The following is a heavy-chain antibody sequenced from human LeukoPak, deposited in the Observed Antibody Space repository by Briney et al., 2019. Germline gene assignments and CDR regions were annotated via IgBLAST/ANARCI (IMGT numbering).Heavy chain of an antibody. D-gene: IGHD4-23*01. J-gene: IGHJ4*02. CDR1: GYSISSGYY. CDR2: IYHSGST. CDR3: AREGHTANYGGNDLPFDY. V-gene: IGHV4-38-2*02. Sequence: SETLSLTCTVSGYSISSGYYWGWIRQPPGKGLEWIGSIYHSGSTYYNPSLKSRVTISVDTSKNQFSLKLSSVTAADTAVYYCAREGHTANYGGNDLPFDYWGQGTLVTVSS.